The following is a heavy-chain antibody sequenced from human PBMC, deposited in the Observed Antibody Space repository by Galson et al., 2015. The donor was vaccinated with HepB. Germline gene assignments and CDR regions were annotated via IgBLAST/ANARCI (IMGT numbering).Heavy chain of an antibody. CDR2: IIPIFGTA. CDR1: GGTFSSYA. J-gene: IGHJ5*02. CDR3: ARVPFRGGDNWFDP. D-gene: IGHD3-10*01. V-gene: IGHV1-69*01. Sequence: CTASGGTFSSYAISWVRQAPGQGLEWMGGIIPIFGTANYAQKFQGRVTITADESTSTAYMELSSLRSEDTAVYYCARVPFRGGDNWFDPWGQGTLVTVSS.